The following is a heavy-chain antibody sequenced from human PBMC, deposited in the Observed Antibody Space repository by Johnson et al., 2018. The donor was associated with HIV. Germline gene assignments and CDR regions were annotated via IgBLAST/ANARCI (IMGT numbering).Heavy chain of an antibody. D-gene: IGHD3-22*01. V-gene: IGHV3-23*04. Sequence: VQLVESGGGVVQPGRSLRLSCSASGFTFSSYAMSWVRQAPGTGLEWVSAIRGSGGSTYYADSVKGRFTISRDNSKNTLYLQMNSLRAEDTAVYYCTTEQPYYDSSGYSDAFDIWGQGTTVTVSS. CDR1: GFTFSSYA. J-gene: IGHJ3*02. CDR2: IRGSGGST. CDR3: TTEQPYYDSSGYSDAFDI.